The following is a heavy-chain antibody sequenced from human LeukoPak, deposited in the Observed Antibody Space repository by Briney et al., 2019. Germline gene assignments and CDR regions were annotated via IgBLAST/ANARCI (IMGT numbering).Heavy chain of an antibody. D-gene: IGHD2-2*01. Sequence: GGSLRLSCAASGSTFSSYSMEWVRQAPGKGLEWVSSIRSSSIYIYYAGSVKGRFTISRDNAKTSLYLQMNSLRAEDTAVYYCARMGGCSSTSCQPRGVFDYWGQGTLVTVSS. CDR1: GSTFSSYS. V-gene: IGHV3-21*01. CDR3: ARMGGCSSTSCQPRGVFDY. J-gene: IGHJ4*02. CDR2: IRSSSIYI.